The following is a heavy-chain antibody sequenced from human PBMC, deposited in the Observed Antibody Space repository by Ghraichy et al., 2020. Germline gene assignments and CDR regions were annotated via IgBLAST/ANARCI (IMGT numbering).Heavy chain of an antibody. Sequence: GGSLRLSCAASGFTFSSFAMTWVRQAPGKGLEWVSAISGRGDTKDYADSVKGRFTISRDNSKNTLHLQMNSLRAEDTAVYHCAKLIVAYYGSGTYSDYWGQGTLVTVSS. CDR2: ISGRGDTK. D-gene: IGHD3-10*01. J-gene: IGHJ4*02. CDR3: AKLIVAYYGSGTYSDY. CDR1: GFTFSSFA. V-gene: IGHV3-23*01.